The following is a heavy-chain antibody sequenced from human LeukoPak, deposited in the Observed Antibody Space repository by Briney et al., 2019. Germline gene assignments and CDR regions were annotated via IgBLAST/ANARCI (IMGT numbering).Heavy chain of an antibody. D-gene: IGHD3-22*01. Sequence: PSETLSLTCTVSGGSISSYYWSWIRQPPGKGLEWIGYIYYSGSTNYNPSLKSRVTISVDTSKNQFSLKLSSVTAADTAVYYCARDGDYYDSSGYYYRFVYWGQGTLVTVSS. V-gene: IGHV4-59*01. CDR3: ARDGDYYDSSGYYYRFVY. CDR1: GGSISSYY. CDR2: IYYSGST. J-gene: IGHJ4*02.